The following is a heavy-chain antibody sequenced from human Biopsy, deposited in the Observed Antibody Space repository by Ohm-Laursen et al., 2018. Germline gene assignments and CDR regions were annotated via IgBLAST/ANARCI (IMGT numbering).Heavy chain of an antibody. CDR2: INPNSGGT. CDR1: GYTFIDYY. Sequence: GASVKVSCKASGYTFIDYYIHWARQAPGHGLEWMGWINPNSGGTKYAEKFQGRVTMAGDTSTNTVHMELRNLRSDDTAVYYCARRTWDNWGLGTLITVSS. V-gene: IGHV1-2*02. CDR3: ARRTWDN. J-gene: IGHJ4*02.